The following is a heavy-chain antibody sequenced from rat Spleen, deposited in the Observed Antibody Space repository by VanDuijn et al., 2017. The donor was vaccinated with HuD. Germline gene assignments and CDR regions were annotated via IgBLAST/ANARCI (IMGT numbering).Heavy chain of an antibody. CDR2: ISYSGTT. Sequence: EVQLQESGPGLVKPSQSLSLTCSVTGYSIITNYWAWIRKFPGNKMEWIGHISYSGTTSYNPSLTSRISITRDTSKNQFFLQLKSVTTEDTATYYGARYIGNNSGFAYWGQGTLVTVSS. D-gene: IGHD4-3*01. CDR1: GYSIITNY. J-gene: IGHJ3*01. CDR3: ARYIGNNSGFAY. V-gene: IGHV3-1*01.